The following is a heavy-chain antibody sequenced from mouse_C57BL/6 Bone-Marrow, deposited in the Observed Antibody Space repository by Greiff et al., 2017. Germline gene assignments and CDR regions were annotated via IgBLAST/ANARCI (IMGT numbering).Heavy chain of an antibody. CDR2: IYPRSGNT. Sequence: VQLQQSGAELARPGASVKLSCKASGYTFTSSGISWVKQRTGQGLEWIGEIYPRSGNTYYNEKFKGKATLTADKSSSTAYMALRSLTTEDSAVYFCAREGLLLRNDYAIDYWGQGTTVTVSS. CDR3: AREGLLLRNDYAIDY. J-gene: IGHJ4*01. V-gene: IGHV1-81*01. CDR1: GYTFTSSG. D-gene: IGHD1-1*01.